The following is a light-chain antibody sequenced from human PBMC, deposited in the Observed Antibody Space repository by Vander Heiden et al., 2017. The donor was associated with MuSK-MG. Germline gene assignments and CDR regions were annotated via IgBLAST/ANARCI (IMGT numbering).Light chain of an antibody. CDR2: GKN. V-gene: IGLV3-19*01. J-gene: IGLJ2*01. Sequence: SAELTQDAARSEGFEQTVRITFQQDSLRSYYPSWYQQQPGTAPVLVIYGKNNRPSGIPDRFSGSSSGNPASLTITGPQAEDEADYYWQSQDSSGSQFVFGGGTKLTV. CDR1: SLRSYY. CDR3: QSQDSSGSQFV.